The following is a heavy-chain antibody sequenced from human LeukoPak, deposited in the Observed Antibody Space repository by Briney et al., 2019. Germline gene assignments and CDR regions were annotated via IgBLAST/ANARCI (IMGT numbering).Heavy chain of an antibody. CDR2: INHSGST. J-gene: IGHJ5*02. Sequence: SETLSLTCAVYGGSFSGYYWSWIRQPPGKGLEWIGEINHSGSTNYNPSLKSRVTISVDTSKNQFSLKLSSVTAADTAVYYCARGVFKVAAAWFDPWGQGTLVTVSS. CDR1: GGSFSGYY. CDR3: ARGVFKVAAAWFDP. D-gene: IGHD6-13*01. V-gene: IGHV4-34*01.